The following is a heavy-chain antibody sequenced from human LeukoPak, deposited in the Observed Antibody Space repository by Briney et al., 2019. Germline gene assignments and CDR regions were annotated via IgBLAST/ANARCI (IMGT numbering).Heavy chain of an antibody. CDR1: GFTFSSYE. J-gene: IGHJ6*02. D-gene: IGHD2-15*01. Sequence: PGGSLRLSCAASGFTFSSYEMNWVRQAPGKGLEWVSYISSSGSTIYYADSVKGRFTISRDNAKNSLYLQMNSLRAEDTAVYYCHGTVGYCSGGSCLRGMDVWGQGTTVTVSS. CDR3: HGTVGYCSGGSCLRGMDV. CDR2: ISSSGSTI. V-gene: IGHV3-48*03.